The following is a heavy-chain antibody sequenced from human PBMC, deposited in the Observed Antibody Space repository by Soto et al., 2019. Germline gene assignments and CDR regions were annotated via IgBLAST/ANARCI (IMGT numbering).Heavy chain of an antibody. D-gene: IGHD6-19*01. CDR3: ARAQWAVAGTYDY. Sequence: QVQLVQSGAEVKKPGSSVKVSCKASGGTFSSYTISWVRQAPGQGLEWMGRIIPILGIANYAQKFQGRVTITADKSTSTDYMELSSLRSEDTAVYYCARAQWAVAGTYDYWGQGTLVTVSS. CDR2: IIPILGIA. V-gene: IGHV1-69*02. CDR1: GGTFSSYT. J-gene: IGHJ4*02.